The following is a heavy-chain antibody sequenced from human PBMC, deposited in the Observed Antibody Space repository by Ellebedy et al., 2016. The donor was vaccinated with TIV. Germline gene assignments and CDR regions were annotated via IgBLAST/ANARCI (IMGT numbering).Heavy chain of an antibody. Sequence: PGGSLRLSCAASGFTFSDSYMSWIRQAPGKGLEWVSYISSSGSTLYYADSVKGRFTISRDNAKNSLYLQMNSLRAEDTAVYYCAREGDTAMVRGMYVWGQGTTVTVSS. J-gene: IGHJ6*02. CDR2: ISSSGSTL. CDR3: AREGDTAMVRGMYV. CDR1: GFTFSDSY. D-gene: IGHD5-18*01. V-gene: IGHV3-11*01.